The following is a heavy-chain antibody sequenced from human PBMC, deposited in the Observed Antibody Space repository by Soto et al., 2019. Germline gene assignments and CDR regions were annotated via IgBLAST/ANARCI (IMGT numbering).Heavy chain of an antibody. CDR3: AKDLTRQLAYWLDP. CDR1: GFSFTGYY. CDR2: INAHSGGT. J-gene: IGHJ5*02. V-gene: IGHV1-2*02. D-gene: IGHD6-6*01. Sequence: ASVKVSCKASGFSFTGYYIHWLRQAPGQGLEWMGWINAHSGGTEYAQKFQGRVTLTRDTSFATAYLTLTSLTSDDTALYYCAKDLTRQLAYWLDPWGQGXQVTVYS.